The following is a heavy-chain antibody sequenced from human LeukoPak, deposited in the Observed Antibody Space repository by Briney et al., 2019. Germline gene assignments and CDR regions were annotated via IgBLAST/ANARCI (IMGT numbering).Heavy chain of an antibody. D-gene: IGHD1-7*01. CDR3: ASGRNVGITGTTGAFDI. J-gene: IGHJ3*02. CDR1: GFTFSSYS. Sequence: GRSLRLSCAASGFTFSSYSMNWVSQAPGKGMECDSSITSSSSYVYYADSVKGRFTISRDNAKNSLYLQMNSLGDEDTAVYYCASGRNVGITGTTGAFDIWGQGTMVTVSS. CDR2: ITSSSSYV. V-gene: IGHV3-21*01.